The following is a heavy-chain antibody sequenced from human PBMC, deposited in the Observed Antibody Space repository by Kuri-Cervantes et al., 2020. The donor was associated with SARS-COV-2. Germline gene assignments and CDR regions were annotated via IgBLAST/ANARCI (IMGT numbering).Heavy chain of an antibody. CDR2: IRYDGSNK. V-gene: IGHV3-30*02. Sequence: GESLKISCAASGFTFSSYGMHWVRQAPGKGLEWVAFIRYDGSNKYYADSVKGRFTISRDNSKNTLYLQMNGLRAEDTAVYYCARELVFFDYWGQGTLVTVSS. J-gene: IGHJ4*02. CDR1: GFTFSSYG. CDR3: ARELVFFDY.